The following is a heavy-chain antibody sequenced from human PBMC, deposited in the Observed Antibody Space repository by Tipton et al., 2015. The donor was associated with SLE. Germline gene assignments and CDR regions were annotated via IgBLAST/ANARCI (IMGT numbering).Heavy chain of an antibody. D-gene: IGHD3-16*01. J-gene: IGHJ3*02. V-gene: IGHV3-7*01. CDR2: IKQDGSEK. Sequence: GSLRLSCAASGFTFSSYWMSWVRQAPGKGLEWVANIKQDGSEKYYVDSVKGRFTISRDNSKNTLYLQMNSLRAEDTAVYYCARDLRQGGEDAFDIWGQGTTVTVSS. CDR1: GFTFSSYW. CDR3: ARDLRQGGEDAFDI.